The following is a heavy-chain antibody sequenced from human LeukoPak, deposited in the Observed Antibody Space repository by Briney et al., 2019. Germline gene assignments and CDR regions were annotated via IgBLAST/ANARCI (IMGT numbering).Heavy chain of an antibody. J-gene: IGHJ4*02. V-gene: IGHV3-21*04. CDR3: GVRRGADY. Sequence: PGGSLRLSCEVSGFTLRNHWMSWVRQAPGKGLEWVSSISSSSSYIYYADSVKGRFTISRDNSKNTLYLQMNSLRADDTAVYYCGVRRGADYWGQGTLVTVSS. CDR1: GFTLRNHW. CDR2: ISSSSSYI. D-gene: IGHD3-10*01.